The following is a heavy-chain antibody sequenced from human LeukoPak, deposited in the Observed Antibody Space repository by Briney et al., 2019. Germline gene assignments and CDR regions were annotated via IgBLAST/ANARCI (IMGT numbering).Heavy chain of an antibody. D-gene: IGHD3-22*01. CDR2: ISSNGGST. Sequence: GGSLRLSCAASGFTFSSYAMHWVRQAPGKGLEYVSAISSNGGSTYYANSVKGRFTISRDNSKNTLYLQMGSLRAEDMAVYYCARAAAFYDSSGCPVNAFDIWGQGTMVTVSS. J-gene: IGHJ3*02. V-gene: IGHV3-64*01. CDR1: GFTFSSYA. CDR3: ARAAAFYDSSGCPVNAFDI.